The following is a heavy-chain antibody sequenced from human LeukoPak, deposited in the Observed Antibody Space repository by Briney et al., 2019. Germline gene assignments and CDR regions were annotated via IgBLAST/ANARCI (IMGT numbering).Heavy chain of an antibody. J-gene: IGHJ4*02. CDR3: TKGGFKYFDWSYFDY. CDR2: ISYDGSYQ. CDR1: GFTFSSYA. V-gene: IGHV3-30*18. Sequence: GRSLRLSCAASGFTFSSYAMYWARQAPGKGLEWVALISYDGSYQYSADSVRGRFTISGDNSRNSLYLQMNSLRAEDTAFYYCTKGGFKYFDWSYFDYWGQGTLVTVSS. D-gene: IGHD3-9*01.